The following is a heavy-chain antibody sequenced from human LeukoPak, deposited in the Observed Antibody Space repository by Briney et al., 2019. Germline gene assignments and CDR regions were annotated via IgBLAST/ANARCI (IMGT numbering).Heavy chain of an antibody. J-gene: IGHJ4*02. V-gene: IGHV4-59*01. CDR2: IYGSGYT. Sequence: KPSETLSLTCTVSGGSISGWYWSWIRQPPGKGLEWIGYIYGSGYTNYNPSLKSRVTMSIDTSKNHFSLKLTSVTAADTATYYCARETSLAGFASGLEFNYWGQGILVTVSS. D-gene: IGHD6-19*01. CDR1: GGSISGWY. CDR3: ARETSLAGFASGLEFNY.